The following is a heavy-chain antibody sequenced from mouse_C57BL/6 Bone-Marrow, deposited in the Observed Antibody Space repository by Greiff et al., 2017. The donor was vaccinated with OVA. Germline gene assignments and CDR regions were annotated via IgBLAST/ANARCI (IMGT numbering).Heavy chain of an antibody. CDR2: INPNNGGT. J-gene: IGHJ4*01. V-gene: IGHV1-22*01. Sequence: EVQLVESGPELVKPGASVKMSCKASGYTFTDYNMHWVKQSHGKSLEWIGYINPNNGGTSYNQKFKGKATLTVNKSSSTAYMELRSLTSEDSAVYYCARGGSNYDYAMDYWGQGTSVTVSS. D-gene: IGHD2-5*01. CDR3: ARGGSNYDYAMDY. CDR1: GYTFTDYN.